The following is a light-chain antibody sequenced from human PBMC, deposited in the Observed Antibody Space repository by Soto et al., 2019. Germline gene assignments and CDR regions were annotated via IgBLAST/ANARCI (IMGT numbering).Light chain of an antibody. CDR1: QSVSSN. CDR2: GAS. V-gene: IGKV3-15*01. CDR3: QQYNNWPPPLT. Sequence: EILMTQSPATLSVYPGERATLSCRASQSVSSNLAWYQQKPGQAPRLLIYGASTRATGIPARFSGSGSGTEFTLTISSLQSEDFAVYYCQQYNNWPPPLTFGGGTKVEIK. J-gene: IGKJ4*01.